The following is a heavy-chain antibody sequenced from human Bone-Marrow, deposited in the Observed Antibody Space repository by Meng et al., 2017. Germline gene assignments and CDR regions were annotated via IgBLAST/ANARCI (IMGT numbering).Heavy chain of an antibody. CDR2: FHHSGTT. CDR1: GASVSSGYW. V-gene: IGHV4-4*02. D-gene: IGHD1-1*01. Sequence: QVQLQESGPGLVKPSGTLSPTCGVSGASVSSGYWWTWVRQPPGKGLEWIGEFHHSGTTNYNPSLRSRVTISVDTSKNQFSLRLTSVTAADTAVYYCARGTRPLLFQHWGQGTLVTVSS. J-gene: IGHJ1*01. CDR3: ARGTRPLLFQH.